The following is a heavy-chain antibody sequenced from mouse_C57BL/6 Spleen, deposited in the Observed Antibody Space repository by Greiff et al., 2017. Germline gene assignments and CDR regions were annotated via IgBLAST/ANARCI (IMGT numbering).Heavy chain of an antibody. D-gene: IGHD1-1*01. J-gene: IGHJ3*01. CDR2: ISSGSSTI. CDR1: GFTFSDYG. CDR3: ARAHYYGSSYPFAY. Sequence: EVKLVESGGGLVKPGGSLKLSCAASGFTFSDYGMHWVRQAPEKGLEWVAYISSGSSTIYYADTVKGRFTISSDTDKNTLFLQMTSLRSEDTAMYYCARAHYYGSSYPFAYWGQGTLVTVSA. V-gene: IGHV5-17*01.